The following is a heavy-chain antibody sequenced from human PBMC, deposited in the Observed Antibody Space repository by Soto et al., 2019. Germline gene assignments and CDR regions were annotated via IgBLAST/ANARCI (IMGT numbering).Heavy chain of an antibody. CDR2: IYPGDSNT. CDR1: GYSFTSYW. D-gene: IGHD2-2*02. V-gene: IGHV5-51*01. J-gene: IGHJ6*02. Sequence: GESLKISCNGSGYSFTSYWIGWVRQMPGKGLEWMGIIYPGDSNTRYSPSFQGQVTISADKSISTAYLQWSSLKASDTAMYYCARLSPGYCSSTSCYSGYYGMDVWGQGTTVTVSS. CDR3: ARLSPGYCSSTSCYSGYYGMDV.